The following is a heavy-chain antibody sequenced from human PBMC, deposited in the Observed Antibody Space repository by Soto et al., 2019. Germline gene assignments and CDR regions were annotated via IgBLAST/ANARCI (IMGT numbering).Heavy chain of an antibody. Sequence: ASVKVSCKASGYTFTSYDINWVRQATGQGLEWMGWMNPNSGNTGYAQKYQGRVTMTRNTSISTAYMELSSMRSEDTAVYYCERAGYSSGRGDYWGQGTLVTVSS. CDR2: MNPNSGNT. CDR3: ERAGYSSGRGDY. D-gene: IGHD6-19*01. V-gene: IGHV1-8*01. CDR1: GYTFTSYD. J-gene: IGHJ4*02.